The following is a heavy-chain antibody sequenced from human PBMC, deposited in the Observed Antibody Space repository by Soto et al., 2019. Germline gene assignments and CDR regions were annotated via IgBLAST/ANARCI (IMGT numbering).Heavy chain of an antibody. D-gene: IGHD1-26*01. CDR3: ARFRWELHDV. CDR1: GYTFTSYA. V-gene: IGHV1-3*01. CDR2: INAGNGNT. J-gene: IGHJ6*02. Sequence: QVQLVQSGAEVKKPGASVKVSCKASGYTFTSYAMHWVRQAPGQRLEWMGWINAGNGNTKYSQKFQGRVTITRDTSASTAYMELSSLRSEDTAVYYCARFRWELHDVWGQGTTVTVSS.